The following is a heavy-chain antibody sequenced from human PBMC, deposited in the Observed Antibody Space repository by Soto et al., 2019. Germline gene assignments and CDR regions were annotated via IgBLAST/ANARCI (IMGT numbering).Heavy chain of an antibody. D-gene: IGHD3-10*01. V-gene: IGHV1-8*01. CDR1: GYSFTSLH. J-gene: IGHJ4*02. Sequence: QVQLVQSGAEVRRPGASVKVSCKASGYSFTSLHFNWVRQATGQGLEWIGWMNPHSGETGYAQRFKGRVTMTRDISISTAYLELRSLTSHYTAVYFCSRGSPGPVDHWGQGTLGTVSS. CDR3: SRGSPGPVDH. CDR2: MNPHSGET.